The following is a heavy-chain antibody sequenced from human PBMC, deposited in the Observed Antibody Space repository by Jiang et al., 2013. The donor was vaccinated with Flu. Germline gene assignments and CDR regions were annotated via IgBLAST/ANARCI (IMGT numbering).Heavy chain of an antibody. D-gene: IGHD7-27*01. CDR3: ARAPNWGGGYHAFDI. V-gene: IGHV4-31*02. Sequence: TYYNPSLKSRVTISVDTSKNQFSLKLSSVTAADTAVYYCARAPNWGGGYHAFDIWGQGTMVTVSS. CDR2: T. J-gene: IGHJ3*02.